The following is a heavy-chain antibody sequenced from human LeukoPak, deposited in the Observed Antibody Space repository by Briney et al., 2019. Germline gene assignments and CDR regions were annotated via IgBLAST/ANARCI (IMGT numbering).Heavy chain of an antibody. CDR3: AKGQAARKYYFDY. CDR2: ISSESGST. J-gene: IGHJ4*02. CDR1: GFIFSNYG. Sequence: GGSLRLSCAASGFIFSNYGMSWVRQAPGKGLEWVAVISSESGSTYFADSVKGRFTISRDNSKNTLYLQMNSLRAEDTAVYYCAKGQAARKYYFDYWGQGTLVTVSS. V-gene: IGHV3-23*01.